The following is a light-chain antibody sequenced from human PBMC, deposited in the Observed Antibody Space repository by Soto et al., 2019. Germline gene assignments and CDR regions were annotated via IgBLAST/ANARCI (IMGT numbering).Light chain of an antibody. Sequence: EIVLTQSPVTLSLSPGERATLSCRASQSVSSSYLAWYQQKPGQAPRLLIYGASSRATGIPDRFSGSGSGTDFTLTISRLEPEDFAVYYRQQYGSSLGWTFGQGTKVDIK. CDR3: QQYGSSLGWT. CDR1: QSVSSSY. CDR2: GAS. J-gene: IGKJ1*01. V-gene: IGKV3-20*01.